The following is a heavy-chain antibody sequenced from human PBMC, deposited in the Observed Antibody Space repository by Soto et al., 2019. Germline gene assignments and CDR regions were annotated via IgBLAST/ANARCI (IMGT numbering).Heavy chain of an antibody. CDR2: IIPMSGTA. Sequence: QVQLVQSGAEVKKPGCSVKVSCKASGGTFSSYAISWVRQAPGQGLEWMGGIIPMSGTANYAQKFQGRVTITADESTSTADTELSSLRSEDTAVYYCARSHGSSTSLEFYYYYYYGMDVWGQGTTVTVSS. V-gene: IGHV1-69*01. J-gene: IGHJ6*02. CDR1: GGTFSSYA. D-gene: IGHD2-2*01. CDR3: ARSHGSSTSLEFYYYYYYGMDV.